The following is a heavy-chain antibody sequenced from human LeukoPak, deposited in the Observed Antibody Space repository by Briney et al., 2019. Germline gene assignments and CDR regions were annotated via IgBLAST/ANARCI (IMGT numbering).Heavy chain of an antibody. Sequence: GGSLRLSCTASGFTFSRSWMNWIRQAPGKGLEWVANINPDGDGMRFVDSVKGRFTMSRVNAQSSLHLQMNSLRVEDTAFYYCAAWTDRGYSYWGQGVLVTVSS. J-gene: IGHJ4*02. V-gene: IGHV3-7*01. CDR1: GFTFSRSW. CDR2: INPDGDGM. CDR3: AAWTDRGYSY. D-gene: IGHD5-12*01.